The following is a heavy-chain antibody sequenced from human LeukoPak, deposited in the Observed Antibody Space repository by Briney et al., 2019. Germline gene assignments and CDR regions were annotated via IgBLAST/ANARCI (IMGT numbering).Heavy chain of an antibody. Sequence: PGRSLRLSCAASGFTFSNYGMHWVRQAPGKGLEWVSVISFDGSAKYYADSVKGRFTISRDNSKNTLYLQMTSLRAEDTAVYYCARDGSLFEYSSSFDYWGQGTLVTVSS. V-gene: IGHV3-30*03. J-gene: IGHJ4*02. CDR1: GFTFSNYG. CDR3: ARDGSLFEYSSSFDY. CDR2: ISFDGSAK. D-gene: IGHD6-6*01.